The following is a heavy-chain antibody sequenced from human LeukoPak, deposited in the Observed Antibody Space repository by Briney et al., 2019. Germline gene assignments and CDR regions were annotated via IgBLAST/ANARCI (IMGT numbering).Heavy chain of an antibody. J-gene: IGHJ4*02. D-gene: IGHD1-26*01. Sequence: GESLKISCEGSGYRFTNYWIGWVRQMPGKGLEWMGIIYPGDSDTRYSPSFQGQVTISADKSISTAYLQWNSLKASDTAMYYCARLPQWGGTYHFDYWGQGTLLTVSS. CDR2: IYPGDSDT. V-gene: IGHV5-51*01. CDR1: GYRFTNYW. CDR3: ARLPQWGGTYHFDY.